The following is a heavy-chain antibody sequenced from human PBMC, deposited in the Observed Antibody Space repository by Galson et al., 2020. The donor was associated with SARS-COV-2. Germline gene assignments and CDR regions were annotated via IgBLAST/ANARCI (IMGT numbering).Heavy chain of an antibody. D-gene: IGHD2-2*01. CDR2: IKQDGSEK. CDR1: GFTFSSYW. J-gene: IGHJ6*02. V-gene: IGHV3-7*01. CDR3: ARDAKSGVVLASDCYYGMEV. Sequence: TGGSLRLSCAASGFTFSSYWMSWVLQAPGKALEWVANIKQDGSEKYYVDSVKGRFTISRDNAKNSLYLQMNSLGAEDTDVYYCARDAKSGVVLASDCYYGMEVWGQGTTVTVSS.